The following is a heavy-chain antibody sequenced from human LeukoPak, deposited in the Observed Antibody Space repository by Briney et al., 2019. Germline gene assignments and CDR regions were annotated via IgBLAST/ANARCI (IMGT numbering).Heavy chain of an antibody. CDR1: GYIFIGYY. D-gene: IGHD1-1*01. CDR2: INPNSGGT. J-gene: IGHJ4*02. Sequence: GASVKVSCKASGYIFIGYYIYWVRQAPGLGLERMGWINPNSGGTNYAQNFQGRVTMTRDTSTSTAYMELSRLRSDDTAVYYCARRLGAGTTLGYWGQGTLVTVSS. V-gene: IGHV1-2*02. CDR3: ARRLGAGTTLGY.